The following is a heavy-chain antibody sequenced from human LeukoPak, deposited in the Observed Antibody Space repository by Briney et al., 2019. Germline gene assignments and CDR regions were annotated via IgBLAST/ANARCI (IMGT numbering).Heavy chain of an antibody. V-gene: IGHV4-59*01. CDR3: ARNGIAARASYYYYYYMDV. CDR1: GGSIRSYY. J-gene: IGHJ6*03. CDR2: IYYSGST. D-gene: IGHD6-6*01. Sequence: PSETLSLTCTVSGGSIRSYYWSWIRQPPGKGLEWIGYIYYSGSTNYNPSLKSRVTISVDTSKNQFSLKLSSVTAADTAVYYCARNGIAARASYYYYYYMDVWGKGTTVTVSS.